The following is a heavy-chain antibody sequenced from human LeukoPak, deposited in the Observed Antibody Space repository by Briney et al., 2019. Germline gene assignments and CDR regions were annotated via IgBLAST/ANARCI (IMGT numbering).Heavy chain of an antibody. Sequence: PGGSLRLSCAASGFTFSSYWMSWVRQAPGKGLEWVANMKQDGSEINYVDSVKGRFTISRDNAKNSLYLQMNSLRVEDTAVYYCARVSGDGESSYRALDIWGQGTMVTVSS. D-gene: IGHD1-26*01. CDR2: MKQDGSEI. CDR1: GFTFSSYW. CDR3: ARVSGDGESSYRALDI. J-gene: IGHJ3*02. V-gene: IGHV3-7*01.